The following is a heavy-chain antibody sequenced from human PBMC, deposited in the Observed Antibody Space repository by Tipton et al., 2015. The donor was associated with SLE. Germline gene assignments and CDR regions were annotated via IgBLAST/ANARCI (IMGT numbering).Heavy chain of an antibody. J-gene: IGHJ4*02. V-gene: IGHV3-23*01. CDR1: GFTFSEYY. CDR3: ARKAAMVDY. CDR2: ISGSGGST. Sequence: GSLRLSCEASGFTFSEYYISWIRQVPGKGLEWVSAISGSGGSTYYADSVKGRFTISRDNSKNSLYLQMNSLRAEDTALYYCARKAAMVDYWGQGTLVTVSS. D-gene: IGHD2-2*01.